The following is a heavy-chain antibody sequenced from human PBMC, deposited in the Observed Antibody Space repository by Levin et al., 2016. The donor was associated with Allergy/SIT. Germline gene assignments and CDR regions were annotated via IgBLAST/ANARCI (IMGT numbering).Heavy chain of an antibody. D-gene: IGHD2-15*01. Sequence: GESLKISCAASGFTFSSYWMHWVRQAPGKGLEWVSGISGSGGSTFYADSVKGRFTISRDNSKNTLYLQMNSLRAEDTAVYYCAKAAEDSMADYWGQGTLVTVSS. CDR1: GFTFSSYW. V-gene: IGHV3-23*01. J-gene: IGHJ4*02. CDR2: ISGSGGST. CDR3: AKAAEDSMADY.